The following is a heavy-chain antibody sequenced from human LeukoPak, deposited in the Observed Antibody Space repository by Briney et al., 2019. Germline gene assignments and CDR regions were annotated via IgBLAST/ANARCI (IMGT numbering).Heavy chain of an antibody. D-gene: IGHD2-15*01. CDR3: AKAPVTSCRGAFCYPFDY. CDR2: MSSSDDGR. J-gene: IGHJ4*02. CDR1: GFPFSNYA. Sequence: GGTLRLSCAASGFPFSNYAMSWVRQAPGKGLEWVSAMSSSDDGRYYAASVRGRFTISRDTSRSTLYLQMNSLRAEDAAVYYCAKAPVTSCRGAFCYPFDYWGQGTLVTVSS. V-gene: IGHV3-23*01.